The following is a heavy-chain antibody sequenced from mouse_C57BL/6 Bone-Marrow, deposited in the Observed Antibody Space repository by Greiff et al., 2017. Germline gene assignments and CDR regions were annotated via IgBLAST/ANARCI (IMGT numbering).Heavy chain of an antibody. D-gene: IGHD2-5*01. Sequence: EVQGVESGAELVKPGASVKLSCTASGFNIKDYYMHWVKQRTEQGLEWIGRIDPEDGETKYAPKFQGKATITADTSANTAYLQLSSLTSEDTAVYYCACYYSKIPYYYAMDYWGQGTSVTVAS. V-gene: IGHV14-2*01. CDR3: ACYYSKIPYYYAMDY. CDR1: GFNIKDYY. J-gene: IGHJ4*01. CDR2: IDPEDGET.